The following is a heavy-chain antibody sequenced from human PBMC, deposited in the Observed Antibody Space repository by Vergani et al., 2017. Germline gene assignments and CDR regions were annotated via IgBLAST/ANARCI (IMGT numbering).Heavy chain of an antibody. V-gene: IGHV3-30*02. CDR2: IGYDGRIK. D-gene: IGHD1-1*01. Sequence: QVQLVETGGGVVQPGGSLRLYCATSGFSFNTYGAHWVRQAPGKGLEWVAFIGYDGRIKYNVDSVKGRFTISRDTSKRTVFLQMGSLTTEDTGVYYCARQLRTARSGILHAFDIWGHGTLVTVSS. CDR3: ARQLRTARSGILHAFDI. CDR1: GFSFNTYG. J-gene: IGHJ3*02.